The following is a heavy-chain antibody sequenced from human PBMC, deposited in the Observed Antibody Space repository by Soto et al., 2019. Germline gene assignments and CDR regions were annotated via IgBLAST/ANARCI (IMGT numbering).Heavy chain of an antibody. V-gene: IGHV4-61*01. D-gene: IGHD3-3*01. CDR1: GGSVSSESHY. CDR3: ARDQYDFRSGSYYYAMEV. J-gene: IGHJ6*02. Sequence: QVQLQESGPGLVKPSETLSLTCTVPGGSVSSESHYWSWIRQTPGKGLEWIGYIYYTGSTTYNPSLKGRVTMSVDTSRDQVSLRLRSVTRADTAVYYCARDQYDFRSGSYYYAMEVWGQGTKVTVSS. CDR2: IYYTGST.